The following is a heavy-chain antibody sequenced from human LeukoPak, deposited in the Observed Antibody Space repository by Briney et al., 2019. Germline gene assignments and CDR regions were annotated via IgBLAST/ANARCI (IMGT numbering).Heavy chain of an antibody. CDR3: AAGVYYYDSSGYIPGLDY. CDR1: GGSICSYY. D-gene: IGHD3-22*01. CDR2: IYYSGST. V-gene: IGHV4-59*01. J-gene: IGHJ4*02. Sequence: SETLSLTCTVSGGSICSYYWSWIRQPPGKGLEWIGYIYYSGSTNYNPSLKSRVTISVDTSKNQFSLKLSSVTAADTAVYYCAAGVYYYDSSGYIPGLDYWGQGTLVTVSS.